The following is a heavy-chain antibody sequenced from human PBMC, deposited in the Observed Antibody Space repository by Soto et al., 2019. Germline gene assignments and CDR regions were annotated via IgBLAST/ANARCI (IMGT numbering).Heavy chain of an antibody. CDR3: ARRLRIRRGAARPESVDY. CDR2: IYYSGST. J-gene: IGHJ4*02. V-gene: IGHV4-39*01. D-gene: IGHD6-6*01. CDR1: GGSISSSSYY. Sequence: QLQLQESGPGLVKPSETLSLTCTVSGGSISSSSYYWGWIRQPPGKGLEWIGSIYYSGSTYYNPSLKSRVTISVDTSKNQFSLKLSSVTAADTAVYYCARRLRIRRGAARPESVDYWGQGTLVTVSS.